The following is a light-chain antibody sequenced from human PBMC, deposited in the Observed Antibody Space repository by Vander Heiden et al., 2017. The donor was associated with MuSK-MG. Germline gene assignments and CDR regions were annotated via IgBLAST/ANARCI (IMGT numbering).Light chain of an antibody. J-gene: IGLJ2*01. V-gene: IGLV2-23*02. CDR1: SSDVGSYNF. Sequence: QSALTQPASVSGSPGQPITISCTGTSSDVGSYNFVSWYQQHPGKAPKVMIYEVSERPSGVSNRFSGSKSGNTASLTISGLQAEDEADYYCCSYAGSSTGVFGGGTNLTVL. CDR2: EVS. CDR3: CSYAGSSTGV.